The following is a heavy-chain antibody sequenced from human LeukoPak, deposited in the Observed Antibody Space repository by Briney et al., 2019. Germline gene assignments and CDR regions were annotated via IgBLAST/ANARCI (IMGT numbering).Heavy chain of an antibody. CDR3: AKSNGYGLVDI. D-gene: IGHD3-10*01. J-gene: IGHJ3*02. CDR2: FYSDDKT. V-gene: IGHV3-66*01. CDR1: AFTVSHTY. Sequence: GGSLRLSCPASAFTVSHTYMGWVRQAPGKGLEWVSLFYSDDKTYYADSVKGRFTISRDTSKNALSLQMHRLRDADTAVYYCAKSNGYGLVDIWGQGTMVTVSS.